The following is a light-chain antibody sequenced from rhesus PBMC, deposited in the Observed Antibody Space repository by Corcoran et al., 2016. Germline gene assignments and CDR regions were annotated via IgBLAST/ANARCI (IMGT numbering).Light chain of an antibody. J-gene: IGKJ2*01. CDR3: QPRNRYPPYS. CDR2: DAF. V-gene: IGKV1-25*01. CDR1: QGISKY. Sequence: DIQMTQSPSSLSASVGDTVTITCQASQGISKYLAWYQQKPGKAPNPLIYDAFTLQSGVPSRFSGSGSGNEFTLPLSSLLPEDFATYYCQPRNRYPPYSFAQATKVPIK.